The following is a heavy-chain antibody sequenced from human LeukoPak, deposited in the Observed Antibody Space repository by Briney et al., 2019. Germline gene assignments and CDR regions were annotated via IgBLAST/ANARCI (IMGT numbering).Heavy chain of an antibody. Sequence: GGSLRLSCAASGFTFNNYEMNWVRQAPGKGLEWVAYISQSGSTRRLTDSVKGRFTISRDNAKNSLYLQLSSLRVEDMGIYYCARDGETAAPWALDLWGQGTMVTVSS. CDR3: ARDGETAAPWALDL. CDR1: GFTFNNYE. V-gene: IGHV3-48*03. CDR2: ISQSGSTR. J-gene: IGHJ3*01. D-gene: IGHD3-10*01.